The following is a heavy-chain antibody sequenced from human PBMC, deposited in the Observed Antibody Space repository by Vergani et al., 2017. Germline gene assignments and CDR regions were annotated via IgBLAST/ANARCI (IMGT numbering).Heavy chain of an antibody. CDR2: IRYDGSNK. J-gene: IGHJ4*02. D-gene: IGHD4-17*01. CDR3: AKDHHXTNYGDYGTDYFDY. CDR1: GFTFSSYG. V-gene: IGHV3-30*02. Sequence: QVQLVESGGGVVQPGGSLRLSCAASGFTFSSYGMHWVRQAPGKGLEWVAFIRYDGSNKYYADSVKGRFTISRDNSKNTLYLQMNSLRAEDTAVYYCAKDHHXTNYGDYGTDYFDYWGQGTLVTVSS.